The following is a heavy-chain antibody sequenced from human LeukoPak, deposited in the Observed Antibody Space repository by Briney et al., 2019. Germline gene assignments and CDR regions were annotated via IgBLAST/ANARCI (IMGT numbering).Heavy chain of an antibody. Sequence: GGSLRLSCAASGFTVSSNYMSWVRQAPGKGLEWVTFIQYDGTNEYQADSVKGRFTISRDNSKNTVYLQTNSLRIEDTAVYYCARSLTKVRGYDYWGQGILVTVSS. CDR2: IQYDGTNE. CDR3: ARSLTKVRGYDY. V-gene: IGHV3-30*02. J-gene: IGHJ4*02. D-gene: IGHD3-10*01. CDR1: GFTVSSNY.